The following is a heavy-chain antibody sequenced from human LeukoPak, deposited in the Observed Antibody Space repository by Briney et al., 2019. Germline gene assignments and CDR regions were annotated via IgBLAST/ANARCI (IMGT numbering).Heavy chain of an antibody. CDR3: ARYCWKQQLPPGWFAP. V-gene: IGHV4-30-4*01. CDR2: IYYSGST. D-gene: IGHD6-13*01. J-gene: IGHJ5*02. CDR1: GGSISSGDYY. Sequence: SQTLSLTCTVSGGSISSGDYYWSWIRQPPGKGLEWIGYIYYSGSTYYNPSLKSRVTISVDTSKNQFSLKLSSVTAADTAVYYCARYCWKQQLPPGWFAPWCQGTLFTVSS.